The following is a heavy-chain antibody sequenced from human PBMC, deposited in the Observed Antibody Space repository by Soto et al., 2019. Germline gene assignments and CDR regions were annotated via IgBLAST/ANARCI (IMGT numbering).Heavy chain of an antibody. CDR3: AKGQNSGTYRFYFDY. CDR2: ISASGGST. D-gene: IGHD1-26*01. Sequence: GGSLRLSCTASGITLSSYAMSWVRQAPGKGPEWVSGISASGGSTSYADSVKGRFTISRDNSKNTLYLQMNSLRADDTAVYHCAKGQNSGTYRFYFDYWGQGALVTVSS. CDR1: GITLSSYA. J-gene: IGHJ4*02. V-gene: IGHV3-23*01.